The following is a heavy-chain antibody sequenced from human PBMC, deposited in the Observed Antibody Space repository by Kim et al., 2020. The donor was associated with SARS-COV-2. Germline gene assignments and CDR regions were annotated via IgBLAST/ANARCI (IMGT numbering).Heavy chain of an antibody. D-gene: IGHD2-8*01. Sequence: GGSLRLSCAGSGFTFSGYSMTWVRQAPGKGLEWVSFITSSSPIYYADSLKGRFTVSRDNAKNSLYLQMNSLRDEDTAVYYCGRGGSPNGGFFDYWGQGT. J-gene: IGHJ4*02. CDR2: ITSSSPI. CDR1: GFTFSGYS. CDR3: GRGGSPNGGFFDY. V-gene: IGHV3-48*02.